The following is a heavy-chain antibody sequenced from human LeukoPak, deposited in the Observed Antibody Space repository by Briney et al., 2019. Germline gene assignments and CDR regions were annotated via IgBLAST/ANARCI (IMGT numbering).Heavy chain of an antibody. CDR2: IYTSGST. CDR3: ARDRHHRFGELFP. CDR1: GGSISSNY. V-gene: IGHV4-4*07. J-gene: IGHJ4*02. Sequence: SETLSLTCTVSGGSISSNYWSWIRQPAGKGLEWIGRIYTSGSTNYSPPLKSRVTLSVDTSRNQFSLRLSSVTAADTAVYYCARDRHHRFGELFPWGQGTRVTVSS. D-gene: IGHD3-10*01.